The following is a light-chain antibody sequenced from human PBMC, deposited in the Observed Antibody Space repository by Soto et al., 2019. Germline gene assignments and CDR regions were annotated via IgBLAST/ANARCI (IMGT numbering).Light chain of an antibody. CDR1: QSISSW. CDR3: QQYNTFWT. J-gene: IGKJ1*01. Sequence: DIQMTQSPSTLSASVGDRVTITCRASQSISSWLAWYQQKPGKAPKLLIYDVSSLESGVPSRFSGSGSGTGFTLTISSLQPDDSATYYCQQYNTFWTFGQGTKVDIK. V-gene: IGKV1-5*01. CDR2: DVS.